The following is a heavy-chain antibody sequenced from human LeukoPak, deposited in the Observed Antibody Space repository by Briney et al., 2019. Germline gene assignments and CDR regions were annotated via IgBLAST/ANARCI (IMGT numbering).Heavy chain of an antibody. Sequence: ASVKVSSMASGGTFSSYAISWVRQAPGQGLEWMGGIIPVFGTANYAQKFQGRVTITTDESTSTAYMELSSLRSEDTAVYYCARVRSYDSSATYYYYMDVWGKGTTVTVSS. CDR3: ARVRSYDSSATYYYYMDV. D-gene: IGHD3-22*01. CDR2: IIPVFGTA. V-gene: IGHV1-69*05. CDR1: GGTFSSYA. J-gene: IGHJ6*03.